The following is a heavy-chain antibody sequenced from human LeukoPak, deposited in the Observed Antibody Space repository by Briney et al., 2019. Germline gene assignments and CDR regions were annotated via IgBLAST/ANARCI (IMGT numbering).Heavy chain of an antibody. V-gene: IGHV3-23*01. CDR1: GFTFSSYA. J-gene: IGHJ4*02. Sequence: SGGSLRLSCAASGFTFSSYAMSWVRQAPGKGLEWVSAISGSGGSTYYADSVKGRFTISRDNSKNTLYLQMNSLRAEDTAVYYCAKSDYYDSSGHPNSFEYWGQGTLVTVSS. D-gene: IGHD3-22*01. CDR3: AKSDYYDSSGHPNSFEY. CDR2: ISGSGGST.